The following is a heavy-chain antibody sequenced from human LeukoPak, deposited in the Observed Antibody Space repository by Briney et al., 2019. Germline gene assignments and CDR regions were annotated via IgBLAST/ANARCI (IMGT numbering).Heavy chain of an antibody. D-gene: IGHD2-2*02. CDR1: GFTFSSYA. V-gene: IGHV3-23*01. J-gene: IGHJ5*02. CDR3: AKEHIVVVPAAIGKARFDP. Sequence: PGGPLRLSCAASGFTFSSYAMSWVRQAPGKGLEWVSAISGSGGSTYYADSVKGRFTISRDNSKNTLYLQMNSLRAEDTAVYYCAKEHIVVVPAAIGKARFDPWGQGTLVTVSS. CDR2: ISGSGGST.